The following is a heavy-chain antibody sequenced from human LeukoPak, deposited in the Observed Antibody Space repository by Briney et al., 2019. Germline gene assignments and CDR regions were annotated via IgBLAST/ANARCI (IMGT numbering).Heavy chain of an antibody. D-gene: IGHD5-18*01. CDR3: ATNRYCYNNYFEY. CDR1: GFTFSSSA. CDR2: FSAGST. V-gene: IGHV3-23*01. Sequence: GGSLRLSCVVSGFTFSSSAMSWVRQPPAKGLEWVSAFSAGSTYYRDSVKGRFTISRDISKSTMYLEMDSLRVEDTAVYYCATNRYCYNNYFEYWGQGTLVTVSS. J-gene: IGHJ4*02.